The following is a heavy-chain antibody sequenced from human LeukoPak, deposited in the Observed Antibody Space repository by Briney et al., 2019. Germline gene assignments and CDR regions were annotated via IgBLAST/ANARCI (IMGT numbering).Heavy chain of an antibody. CDR2: ISSSSSTI. Sequence: PGGSLRLSCAASGFTFSSYSMNWVRQAPGKGLEWVSYISSSSSTIYYADSVKGRFTISRDNAKNSLYLQMNSLRAEDTAVYYCARVGKYYDFWSGYLTWGQGTLVTVSS. CDR1: GFTFSSYS. V-gene: IGHV3-48*01. D-gene: IGHD3-3*01. J-gene: IGHJ5*02. CDR3: ARVGKYYDFWSGYLT.